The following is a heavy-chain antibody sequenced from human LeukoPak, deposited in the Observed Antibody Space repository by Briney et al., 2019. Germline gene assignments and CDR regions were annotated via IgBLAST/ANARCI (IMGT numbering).Heavy chain of an antibody. CDR2: IWYDGSNK. V-gene: IGHV3-33*01. D-gene: IGHD6-19*01. CDR1: GFTFSSYG. Sequence: GGSLRLSCAASGFTFSSYGMHWVRQAPGKALEWVAVIWYDGSNKYYADSVKGRFTISRDNSKNTLYLQMNSLRAEDTAVYYCARDIGSGWYNYFDYWGQGTLVTVSS. J-gene: IGHJ4*02. CDR3: ARDIGSGWYNYFDY.